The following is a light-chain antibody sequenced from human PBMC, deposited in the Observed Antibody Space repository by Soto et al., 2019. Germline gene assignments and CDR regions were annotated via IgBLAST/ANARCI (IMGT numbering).Light chain of an antibody. Sequence: DIQMTQSPSSLSASVGDRVTITCRASQSISSYLNWYQQKPGKAPNLLFYAASSLQCGVPSKFNGSGSGTDFTLTIGSLQPEYFATYYCQQGYSSPFTFGPGTKVDIK. CDR3: QQGYSSPFT. CDR2: AAS. V-gene: IGKV1-39*01. J-gene: IGKJ3*01. CDR1: QSISSY.